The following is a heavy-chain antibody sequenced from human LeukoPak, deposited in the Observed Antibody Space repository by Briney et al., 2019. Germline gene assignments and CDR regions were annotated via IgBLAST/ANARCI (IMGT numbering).Heavy chain of an antibody. V-gene: IGHV4-34*01. J-gene: IGHJ6*03. D-gene: IGHD4-17*01. Sequence: SATLSLTWAVYGVSFSGYYWSWIRQPPWKGLELIGVINHSGSTNYNPSLKSRVTISVDTSKNQFSLKLSSVTAADTAVYYCARVADEKSGDYYYYMDVWGKGTTVTISS. CDR3: ARVADEKSGDYYYYMDV. CDR1: GVSFSGYY. CDR2: INHSGST.